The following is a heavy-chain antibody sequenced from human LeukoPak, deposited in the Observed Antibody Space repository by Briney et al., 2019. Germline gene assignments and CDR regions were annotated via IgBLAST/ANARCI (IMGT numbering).Heavy chain of an antibody. V-gene: IGHV4-59*01. CDR1: GGSISSYY. CDR2: IYYSGST. Sequence: SETLSLTCTVSGGSISSYYWSWLRQPPGKGLEWIGYIYYSGSTNYNPSLKSRVTISVDTSKNQFSLKLSSVTAADTAVYYCARSITIFGVVQYYFDYWGQGTLVTVSS. J-gene: IGHJ4*02. D-gene: IGHD3-3*01. CDR3: ARSITIFGVVQYYFDY.